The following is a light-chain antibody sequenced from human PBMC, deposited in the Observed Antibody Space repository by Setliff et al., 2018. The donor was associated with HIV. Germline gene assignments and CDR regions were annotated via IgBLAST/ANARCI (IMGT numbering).Light chain of an antibody. Sequence: QSALAQPASVSGSPGQSITISCTGTSSDVGGYKYVYWYQQHPGKAPKLMIYEVSNRPSGISNRFSGSKSGNTASLTISGLQAEEEADYYCSSYRSGNTLVFGTGTKVTVL. J-gene: IGLJ1*01. CDR2: EVS. CDR1: SSDVGGYKY. V-gene: IGLV2-14*01. CDR3: SSYRSGNTLV.